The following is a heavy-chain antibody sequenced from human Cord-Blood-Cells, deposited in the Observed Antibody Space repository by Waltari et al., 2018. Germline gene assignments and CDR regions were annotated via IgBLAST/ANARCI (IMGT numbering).Heavy chain of an antibody. V-gene: IGHV4-39*01. CDR2: IYYSGIT. CDR3: ARRNVFGDYDY. Sequence: QLQLQESGPGLVKPSATLSLTCTVSGGSISSSSYYWGWSRQPPGKGLEWSGSIYYSGITYYNPSLKSRVTISVDTSKNQFSLKLSSVTAADTAVYYCARRNVFGDYDYWGQGTLVTVSS. J-gene: IGHJ4*02. CDR1: GGSISSSSYY. D-gene: IGHD4-17*01.